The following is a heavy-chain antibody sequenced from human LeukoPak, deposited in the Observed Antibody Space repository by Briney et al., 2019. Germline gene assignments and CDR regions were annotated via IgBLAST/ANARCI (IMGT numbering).Heavy chain of an antibody. CDR2: ISSSSSYI. D-gene: IGHD4-11*01. Sequence: GGSLRLSCAASGFTFSSYSMNWVRQAPGKGLEWVSSISSSSSYIYYADSVKGRFTISRDNAKNSLYLQMNSLRAEDTAVYYCARAAYSKDGLGYYYYYYMDVWGKGTTVTVS. CDR3: ARAAYSKDGLGYYYYYYMDV. V-gene: IGHV3-21*01. J-gene: IGHJ6*03. CDR1: GFTFSSYS.